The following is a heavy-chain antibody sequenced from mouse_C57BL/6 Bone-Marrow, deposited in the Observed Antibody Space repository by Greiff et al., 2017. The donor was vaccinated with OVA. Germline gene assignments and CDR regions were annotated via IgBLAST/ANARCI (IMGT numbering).Heavy chain of an antibody. Sequence: EVHLVESGEGLVKPGGFLKLSCAASGFTFSSYAMSWVRQTPEKRLEWVAYISSGGDYIYYADTVKGRFTISRDNARNTLYLQMSSLKSEDTAMYYCTRLDSSGYWFAYWGQGTLVTVSA. CDR3: TRLDSSGYWFAY. J-gene: IGHJ3*01. CDR1: GFTFSSYA. CDR2: ISSGGDYI. V-gene: IGHV5-9-1*02. D-gene: IGHD3-2*02.